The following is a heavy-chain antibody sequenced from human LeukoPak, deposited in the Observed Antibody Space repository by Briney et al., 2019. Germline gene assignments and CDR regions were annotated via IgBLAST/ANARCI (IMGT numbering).Heavy chain of an antibody. CDR1: GGSVSSGSYY. D-gene: IGHD1-26*01. V-gene: IGHV4-39*07. Sequence: SETLSLTCTVSGGSVSSGSYYWSWIRQPPGKGLEWIGEINHSGSTNYNPSLKSRVTISVDTSKNQFSLKLSSVTAADTAVYYCARGVGATSVFYYYYYMDVWGKGTTVTVSS. J-gene: IGHJ6*03. CDR2: INHSGST. CDR3: ARGVGATSVFYYYYYMDV.